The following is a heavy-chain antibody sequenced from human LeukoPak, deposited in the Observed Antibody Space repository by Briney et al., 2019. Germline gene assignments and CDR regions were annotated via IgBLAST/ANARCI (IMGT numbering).Heavy chain of an antibody. CDR3: ARDIGDGYNIY. CDR1: GGTFSSYA. D-gene: IGHD5-24*01. CDR2: IIPILGIA. Sequence: SVKVSCKASGGTFSSYAISWVRQAPGQGLEWMGRIIPILGIANYAQKFQGRVTITADKFTSTAYMELSSLRSEYTAVYYCARDIGDGYNIYWGQGTLVTVSS. J-gene: IGHJ4*02. V-gene: IGHV1-69*04.